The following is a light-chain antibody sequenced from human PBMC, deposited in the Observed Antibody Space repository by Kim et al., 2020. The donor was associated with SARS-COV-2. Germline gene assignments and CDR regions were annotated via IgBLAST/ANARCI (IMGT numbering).Light chain of an antibody. CDR1: SSNIGSNY. V-gene: IGLV1-47*01. CDR2: RNN. CDR3: AAWDDSLSGVV. Sequence: GRRVTISCSRSSSNIGSNYGYWYQQLAGTAPKLLIYRNNQRPSGVPDRFSGSKSGTSASLAISGLRSEDEADYYCAAWDDSLSGVVFGGGTQLTVL. J-gene: IGLJ2*01.